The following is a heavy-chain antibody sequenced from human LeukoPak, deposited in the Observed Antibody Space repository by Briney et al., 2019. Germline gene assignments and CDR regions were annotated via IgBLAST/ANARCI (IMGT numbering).Heavy chain of an antibody. V-gene: IGHV1-69*01. Sequence: SVNVSCKASGGTFSSYAISWVRQAPGQGLEWMGGIIPIFGTANYAQKFQGRVTITADESTSTAYMELSSLRSEDTAVYYCARGGVDTEANLFDYWGQGTLVTVSS. CDR2: IIPIFGTA. J-gene: IGHJ4*02. CDR3: ARGGVDTEANLFDY. CDR1: GGTFSSYA. D-gene: IGHD5-12*01.